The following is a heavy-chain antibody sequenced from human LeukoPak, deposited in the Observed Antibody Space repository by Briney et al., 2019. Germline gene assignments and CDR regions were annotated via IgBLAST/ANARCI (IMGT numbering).Heavy chain of an antibody. Sequence: GGSLRLSCAASGFTFSSYAMSWVRQAPGKGLEWVSAISGSGGSTYYADSVKGRFTISRDNSKNTLYLQMNSLRAEDTAVYYCAKDELAGTTTKYFDYWGQGTLVTVSS. CDR3: AKDELAGTTTKYFDY. D-gene: IGHD6-19*01. V-gene: IGHV3-23*01. J-gene: IGHJ4*02. CDR2: ISGSGGST. CDR1: GFTFSSYA.